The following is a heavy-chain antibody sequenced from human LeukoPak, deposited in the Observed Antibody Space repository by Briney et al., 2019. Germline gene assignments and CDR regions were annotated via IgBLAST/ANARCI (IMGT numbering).Heavy chain of an antibody. CDR2: FDPEDGET. CDR1: GYTLTELS. J-gene: IGHJ3*02. CDR3: ATAVLNYDSSGYSDAFDI. Sequence: GASVKVSCKVSGYTLTELSMHWVRQAPGKGLEWMGGFDPEDGETIYAQKFQGRVTMTEDTSTDTAYMELSSLRSEDTAVYYCATAVLNYDSSGYSDAFDIWGQGTMVTVSS. V-gene: IGHV1-24*01. D-gene: IGHD3-22*01.